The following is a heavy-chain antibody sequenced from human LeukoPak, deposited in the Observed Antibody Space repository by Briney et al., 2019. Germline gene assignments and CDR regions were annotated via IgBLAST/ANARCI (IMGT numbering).Heavy chain of an antibody. CDR2: ISSSSSYI. Sequence: GGSLRLSCAASGFTSSSYSMNWVRQAPGKGLEWVSSISSSSSYIYYADSVKGRFTISRGNAKNSLYLQMNSLRAEDTAVYYCARTGYCSSTSCYQIDYWGQGTLVTVSS. J-gene: IGHJ4*02. CDR3: ARTGYCSSTSCYQIDY. V-gene: IGHV3-21*01. CDR1: GFTSSSYS. D-gene: IGHD2-2*01.